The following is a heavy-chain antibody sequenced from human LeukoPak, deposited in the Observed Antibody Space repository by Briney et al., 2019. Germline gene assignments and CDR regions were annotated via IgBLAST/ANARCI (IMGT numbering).Heavy chain of an antibody. CDR1: GFTFKNHA. D-gene: IGHD3-16*01. J-gene: IGHJ6*02. CDR3: ANPSANWGGPSQYFTMDV. Sequence: GGSLRLSCTASGFTFKNHAMSWVRQAPGKGLEWVSGISESGGASYYADSVKGRFTVSRDNSKDTLSSQMNSLSAEDTGVYFCANPSANWGGPSQYFTMDVWGRGTTVTVSS. CDR2: ISESGGAS. V-gene: IGHV3-23*01.